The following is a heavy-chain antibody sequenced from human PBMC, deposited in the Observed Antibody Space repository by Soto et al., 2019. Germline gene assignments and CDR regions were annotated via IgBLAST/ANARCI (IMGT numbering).Heavy chain of an antibody. CDR2: INPNSGDT. CDR3: ARGLEITLFGVPRGYHYYTMDV. D-gene: IGHD3-3*01. V-gene: IGHV1-8*01. Sequence: QVPLVQSGAEVKEPGASVKVSCKASGYTFTSYDINWVRQASGQGLEWMGWINPNSGDTGHAQKFQGRVTMTRNTSIHTAYMELSSLSSEDTAVYYCARGLEITLFGVPRGYHYYTMDVWGKGTTVIVSS. CDR1: GYTFTSYD. J-gene: IGHJ6*03.